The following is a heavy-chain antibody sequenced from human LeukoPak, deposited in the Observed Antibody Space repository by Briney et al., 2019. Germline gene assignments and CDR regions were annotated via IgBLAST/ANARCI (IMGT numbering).Heavy chain of an antibody. CDR2: INHSGST. D-gene: IGHD4-17*01. V-gene: IGHV4-34*01. Sequence: SETLSLTCAVYGGSFSGYYWSWIRQPPGKGLEWIREINHSGSTNYNPSLKSRVTISVDTSKNQFSLKLSSVTAADTAVYYCARGILRRPFDYWGQGTLVTVSS. J-gene: IGHJ4*02. CDR3: ARGILRRPFDY. CDR1: GGSFSGYY.